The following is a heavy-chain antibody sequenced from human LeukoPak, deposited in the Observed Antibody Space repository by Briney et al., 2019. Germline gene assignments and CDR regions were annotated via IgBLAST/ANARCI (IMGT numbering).Heavy chain of an antibody. CDR3: ARGGYDFWSGFDY. V-gene: IGHV3-53*01. J-gene: IGHJ4*02. D-gene: IGHD3-3*01. CDR1: GFTASSNY. Sequence: GGSLRLSCAASGFTASSNYMSWVRQAPGKGLEWVSVIYSGGSTYYADSVKGRFTISRDNSKNTLYLQMNSLRAEDTAVYYCARGGYDFWSGFDYWGQGTLVTVSS. CDR2: IYSGGST.